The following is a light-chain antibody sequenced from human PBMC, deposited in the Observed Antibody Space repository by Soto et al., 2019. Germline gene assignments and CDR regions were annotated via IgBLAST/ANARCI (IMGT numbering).Light chain of an antibody. CDR3: QQINSTPT. Sequence: DIQLTQSPSFLSASVGDRVTITCRASQGISSYLAWYQQKPGKAPKLLIYGASTLQSGVPSRFSGSGSGTEFTLTISSLQPEDFATYYCQQINSTPTFGPGTEVDI. CDR1: QGISSY. J-gene: IGKJ3*01. V-gene: IGKV1-9*01. CDR2: GAS.